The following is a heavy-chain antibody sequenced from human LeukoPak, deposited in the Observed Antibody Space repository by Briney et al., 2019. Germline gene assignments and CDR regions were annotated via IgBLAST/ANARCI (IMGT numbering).Heavy chain of an antibody. CDR3: ARVKLLGVPRRDNYYFDY. CDR1: GGSISSYY. Sequence: SETLSLTCTVSGGSISSYYWSWIRQPPGKGLEWIGYIYYSGSTNYNPSLKSRVTISVDTSKNQFSLKLSSVTAADTAVYYCARVKLLGVPRRDNYYFDYWGQGTLVTVSS. V-gene: IGHV4-59*01. D-gene: IGHD1-1*01. CDR2: IYYSGST. J-gene: IGHJ4*02.